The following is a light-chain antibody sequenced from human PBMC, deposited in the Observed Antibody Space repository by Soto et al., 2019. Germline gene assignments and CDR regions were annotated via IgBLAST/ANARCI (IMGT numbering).Light chain of an antibody. J-gene: IGLJ2*01. Sequence: QSVLTQPPSVSGAPGQRVTISCTGSSSNIGASYHVHWYQQLPGTAPKLLIYSNNRRPLGVRDRFSGSKSGSSASLAITGLQADDEADYYCQSSDSSLVVFGGGTKLTV. CDR1: SSNIGASYH. CDR2: SNN. V-gene: IGLV1-40*01. CDR3: QSSDSSLVV.